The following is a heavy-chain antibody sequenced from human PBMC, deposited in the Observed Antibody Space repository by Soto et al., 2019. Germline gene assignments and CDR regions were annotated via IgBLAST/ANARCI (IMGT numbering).Heavy chain of an antibody. D-gene: IGHD2-15*01. CDR1: GFTFSDYY. V-gene: IGHV3-11*01. CDR3: VKDDRILGRRYFDL. J-gene: IGHJ2*01. Sequence: PGGSLRLSCAASGFTFSDYYRSWIRQAPGRGLEWVSYISFSDGGTYYADSVKGRLNISRDNSKNTLFLQMNSLRVEDTAVYYCVKDDRILGRRYFDLWGRGTLVTVSS. CDR2: ISFSDGGT.